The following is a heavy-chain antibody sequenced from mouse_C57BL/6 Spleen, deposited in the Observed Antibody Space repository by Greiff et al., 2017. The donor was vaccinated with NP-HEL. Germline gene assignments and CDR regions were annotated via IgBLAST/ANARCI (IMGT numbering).Heavy chain of an antibody. D-gene: IGHD2-2*01. CDR3: ARLGGYPYAMDY. Sequence: VKLMESGPELVKPGASVKISCKASGYAFSSSWMNWVKQRPGKGLEWIGRIYPGDGDTNYNGKFKGKATLTADKSSSTAYMQLSSLTSEDSAVYFCARLGGYPYAMDYWGQGTSVTVSS. J-gene: IGHJ4*01. CDR2: IYPGDGDT. CDR1: GYAFSSSW. V-gene: IGHV1-82*01.